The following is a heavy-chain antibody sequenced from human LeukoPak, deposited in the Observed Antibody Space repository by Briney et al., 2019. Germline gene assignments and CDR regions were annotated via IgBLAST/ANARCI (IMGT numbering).Heavy chain of an antibody. Sequence: SETLSLTCTVSGGSISGYYWSWVRQSPEKGLESIGFIYSTGSTSYNPSLRSRVTISIDTSKNEFSLKLTSVTAADTAVYYCAREANYYGSGSYFEGTFDYWGQGSLVTVSS. D-gene: IGHD3-10*01. V-gene: IGHV4-59*01. CDR1: GGSISGYY. CDR3: AREANYYGSGSYFEGTFDY. J-gene: IGHJ4*02. CDR2: IYSTGST.